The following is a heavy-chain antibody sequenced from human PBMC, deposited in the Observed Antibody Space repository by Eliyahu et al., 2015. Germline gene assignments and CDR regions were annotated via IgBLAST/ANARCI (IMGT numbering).Heavy chain of an antibody. V-gene: IGHV4-30-4*01. CDR2: XYYXGST. Sequence: QVQLQESGPGLVKPSQPLSXTCTVSGGSXSSGDYYWSWIRXPPGKGLEWXGYXYYXGSTSYNPSLKSRVTISVDTSKNQFSLKLSSVTAADTAVYYCARAKGDDFWRPYGMDAWGQGTTVTVSS. CDR1: GGSXSSGDYY. J-gene: IGHJ6*02. D-gene: IGHD3/OR15-3a*01. CDR3: ARAKGDDFWRPYGMDA.